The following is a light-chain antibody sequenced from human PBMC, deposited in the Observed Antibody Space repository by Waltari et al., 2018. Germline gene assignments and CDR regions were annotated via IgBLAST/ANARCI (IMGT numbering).Light chain of an antibody. Sequence: QSVLTQPPSASGTPGQRVTISCSGSSSNIGSYYVNWYQQLPRTAPKLLIYMNNQRPSGVPDRFSGSKSGTSASLAISGLRSEDEADYYCAAWDDSLSGVLFGGGTKLTVL. CDR2: MNN. J-gene: IGLJ2*01. CDR3: AAWDDSLSGVL. V-gene: IGLV1-47*01. CDR1: SSNIGSYY.